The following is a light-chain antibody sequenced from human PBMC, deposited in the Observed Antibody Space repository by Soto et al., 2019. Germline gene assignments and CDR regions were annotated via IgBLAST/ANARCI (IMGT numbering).Light chain of an antibody. Sequence: QSALTQPASVSGSPGQSSTISCTGTSSDVGIYNYVSWYQQHPGKAPKLMIYQVTNRPSGVSNRFSGSKSGNTASLTISGLQAEDEADYYCSSYTGSTNYVFGTGTKVTVL. V-gene: IGLV2-14*01. CDR1: SSDVGIYNY. CDR3: SSYTGSTNYV. CDR2: QVT. J-gene: IGLJ1*01.